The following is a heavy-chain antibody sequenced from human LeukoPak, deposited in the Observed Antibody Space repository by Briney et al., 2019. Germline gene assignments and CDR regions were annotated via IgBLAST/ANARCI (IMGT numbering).Heavy chain of an antibody. CDR2: IFRSGGSP. J-gene: IGHJ4*02. V-gene: IGHV3-23*01. Sequence: GGSLRLSCAASGFNFNSYAMYWVRQAPGKGLGWISGIFRSGGSPHYACSVKGRFTISRDNSQEIVYLQLDSLRVEDTALYYCGKTTVGYGSGRYPGWPVDYWGQGALVTVSS. D-gene: IGHD2-15*01. CDR3: GKTTVGYGSGRYPGWPVDY. CDR1: GFNFNSYA.